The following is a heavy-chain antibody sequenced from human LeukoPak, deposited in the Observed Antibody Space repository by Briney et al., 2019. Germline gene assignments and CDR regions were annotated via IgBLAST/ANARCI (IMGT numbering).Heavy chain of an antibody. CDR3: ARLLYGDYPNFDY. D-gene: IGHD4-17*01. CDR1: GYHFSNYW. CDR2: IFPGDSDT. Sequence: GGSLEISWKGSGYHFSNYWIGWGRQVPGKGLEGMGIIFPGDSDTRHSPSFQGQVTISADNSISTAHLQWSSLKASDTPMYYCARLLYGDYPNFDYWGQGTLVTVSS. J-gene: IGHJ4*02. V-gene: IGHV5-51*01.